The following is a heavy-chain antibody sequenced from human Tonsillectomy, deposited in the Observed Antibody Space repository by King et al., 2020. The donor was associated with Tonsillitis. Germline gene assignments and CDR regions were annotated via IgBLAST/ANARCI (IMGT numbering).Heavy chain of an antibody. CDR2: ISYDGGHK. J-gene: IGHJ2*01. D-gene: IGHD4-23*01. V-gene: IGHV3-33*05. CDR3: ARTDYGGTHWFFDL. Sequence: QVQLVESGGGVVQPGRSLRLSCAASGFTFNNYGMHWVRQAPGKGLEWVALISYDGGHKHYADSVKGRFTISRDNSKNTLYLQMNSLRDEDTAVYYCARTDYGGTHWFFDLWGRGTLVTVSS. CDR1: GFTFNNYG.